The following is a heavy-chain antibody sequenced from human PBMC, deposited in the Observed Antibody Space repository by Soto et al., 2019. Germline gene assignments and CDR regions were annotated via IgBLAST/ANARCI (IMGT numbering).Heavy chain of an antibody. CDR2: ISYDGSNK. Sequence: QVQLVQSEGGVVQPGRSLRLSCAASGFNFSTFSMHWVRQARGKGLEWVAFISYDGSNKFYADSVKGRFTVSRDNSNNTLYLQLTSPRLDDTAVYFCAKDLRMWTAVAGPFQDWGQGTLVAVSS. V-gene: IGHV3-30*18. J-gene: IGHJ1*01. CDR3: AKDLRMWTAVAGPFQD. CDR1: GFNFSTFS. D-gene: IGHD6-19*01.